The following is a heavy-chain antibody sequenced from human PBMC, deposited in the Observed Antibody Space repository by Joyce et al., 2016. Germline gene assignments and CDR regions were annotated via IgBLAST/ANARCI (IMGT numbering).Heavy chain of an antibody. J-gene: IGHJ4*02. CDR2: VKHDGTEQ. D-gene: IGHD6-25*01. V-gene: IGHV3-7*01. CDR1: GFTFSAYW. CDR3: AAFLAATGLAFDY. Sequence: EGQVVESGGGLVQPGGSLRLSCAASGFTFSAYWMTWVRQAPGKGLEWVASVKHDGTEQYYVDSVKGRFSISRDNAKDSVYLQMSSLRAEDTALYFCAAFLAATGLAFDYWGQGTLVTVSA.